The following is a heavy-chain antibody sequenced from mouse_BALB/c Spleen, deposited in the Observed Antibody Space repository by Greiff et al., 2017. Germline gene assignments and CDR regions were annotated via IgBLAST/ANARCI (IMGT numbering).Heavy chain of an antibody. J-gene: IGHJ3*01. V-gene: IGHV2-9*02. CDR3: ARASYYGYFAY. D-gene: IGHD1-2*01. CDR2: IWAGGST. Sequence: QVQLKQSGPGLVAPSQSLSITCTVSGFSLTSYGVHWVRQPPGKGLEWLGVIWAGGSTNYNSALMSRLSISKDNSKSQVFLKMNSLQTDDTAMYYCARASYYGYFAYWGQGTLVTVSA. CDR1: GFSLTSYG.